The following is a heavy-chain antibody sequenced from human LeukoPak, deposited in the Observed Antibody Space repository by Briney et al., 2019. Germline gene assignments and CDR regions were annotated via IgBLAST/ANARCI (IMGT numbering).Heavy chain of an antibody. CDR1: GFTFSSYL. CDR2: IRQDGSVQ. V-gene: IGHV3-7*01. D-gene: IGHD2-15*01. CDR3: LAPTRSRGFDY. J-gene: IGHJ4*02. Sequence: GGSLRLSCAASGFTFSSYLMSWVRQAPGKGLEWVANIRQDGSVQNYVDSVKGRFTISRDNPKNSVYLQMSSLRAEDTAVYYCLAPTRSRGFDYWGQGTLVTVSS.